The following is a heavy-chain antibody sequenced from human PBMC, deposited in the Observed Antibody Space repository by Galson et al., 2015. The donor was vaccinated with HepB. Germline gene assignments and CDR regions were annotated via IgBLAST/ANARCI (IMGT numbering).Heavy chain of an antibody. V-gene: IGHV1-18*04. J-gene: IGHJ6*02. CDR2: ICAYNGNT. CDR1: GYTFTSYG. CDR3: ARPSSGYYYYGMDV. D-gene: IGHD3-10*01. Sequence: SVKVSCKASGYTFTSYGISWVRQAPGQGLEWMGWICAYNGNTNYAQKLQGRVTMTTDTSTSTAYMELRSLRSDDTAVYYCARPSSGYYYYGMDVWGQGTTVTVSS.